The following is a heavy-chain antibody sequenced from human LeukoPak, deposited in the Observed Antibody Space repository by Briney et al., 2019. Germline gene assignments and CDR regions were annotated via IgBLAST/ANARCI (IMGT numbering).Heavy chain of an antibody. CDR2: IWVDGSHR. J-gene: IGHJ4*02. CDR1: GFTFSSYG. D-gene: IGHD6-19*01. Sequence: GGSLRLSCAASGFTFSSYGMHWVRQAPGKGLEWVAVIWVDGSHRYYADSVKGRFTISRDNSKNTLYLQMNSLRAEDTAVYFCASSSGWYVGDDYWGQGTLVTVSS. CDR3: ASSSGWYVGDDY. V-gene: IGHV3-33*01.